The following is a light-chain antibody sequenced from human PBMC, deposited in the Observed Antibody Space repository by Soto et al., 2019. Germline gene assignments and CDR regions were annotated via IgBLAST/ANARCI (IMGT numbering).Light chain of an antibody. CDR3: QHYDGSPFT. J-gene: IGKJ3*01. Sequence: EIVLTQSPGTLSLSPGERATLSCRASQSVSSSYLAWYQQKPGQAPRLLIYGASSRATGIPDRFSGSGSGTDFTLTISRLEPEDFAVYYCQHYDGSPFTFGPGTKVEIK. CDR2: GAS. CDR1: QSVSSSY. V-gene: IGKV3-20*01.